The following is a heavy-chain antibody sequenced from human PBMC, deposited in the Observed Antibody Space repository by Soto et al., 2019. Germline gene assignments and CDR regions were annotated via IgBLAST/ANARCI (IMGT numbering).Heavy chain of an antibody. D-gene: IGHD5-18*01. J-gene: IGHJ6*02. CDR2: INPSGGST. CDR1: GYTFTSYY. V-gene: IGHV1-46*01. CDR3: ARAREDTAMAMYYYYGMDV. Sequence: ASVKVSCKASGYTFTSYYMHWVRQAPGQGLEWMGIINPSGGSTSYAQKFQGRVTMTRDTSTSTVYMELSSLRSEDTAVYYCARAREDTAMAMYYYYGMDVWGQGTTVTVSS.